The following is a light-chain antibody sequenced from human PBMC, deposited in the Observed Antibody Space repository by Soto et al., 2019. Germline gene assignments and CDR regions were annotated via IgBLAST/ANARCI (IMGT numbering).Light chain of an antibody. Sequence: QAVVTQEPSLTASPGGTVTLTCASSTGAVTSGYYPNRFQQKPGQAPRALIYRISNKHSWTPARFSGSLLGGKAALTLSGVQPEDEAEYYCLLYYGGAYVFGTGTKVTVL. CDR2: RIS. CDR1: TGAVTSGYY. CDR3: LLYYGGAYV. J-gene: IGLJ1*01. V-gene: IGLV7-43*01.